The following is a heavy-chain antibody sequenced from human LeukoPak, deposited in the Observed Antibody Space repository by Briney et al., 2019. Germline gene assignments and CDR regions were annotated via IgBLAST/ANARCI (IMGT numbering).Heavy chain of an antibody. D-gene: IGHD3-22*01. V-gene: IGHV3-66*01. J-gene: IGHJ6*03. CDR2: IYSGGST. CDR3: ARAYYDSSGYYSSYYMDV. CDR1: GFTVSSNY. Sequence: GGSLRLSCAASGFTVSSNYMSWVRQAPGKGLERVSVIYSGGSTYYADSVKGRFTISRDNSKNTLYLQMNSLRAEDTAVYYCARAYYDSSGYYSSYYMDVWGKGTTVTVSS.